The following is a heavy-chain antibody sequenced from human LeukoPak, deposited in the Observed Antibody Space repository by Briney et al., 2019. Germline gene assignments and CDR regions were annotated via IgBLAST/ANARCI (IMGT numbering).Heavy chain of an antibody. V-gene: IGHV1-24*01. CDR3: ASYSVAVTTILPDAFDI. CDR1: GYTLTELS. J-gene: IGHJ3*02. Sequence: ASVKVSCKVSGYTLTELSMHWVRQAPGKGLEWMGGFDPEDGETIYAQKFQGRVTVTEDTSTDTAYMELSSLRSEDTAVYYCASYSVAVTTILPDAFDIWGQGTMVTVSS. CDR2: FDPEDGET. D-gene: IGHD4-17*01.